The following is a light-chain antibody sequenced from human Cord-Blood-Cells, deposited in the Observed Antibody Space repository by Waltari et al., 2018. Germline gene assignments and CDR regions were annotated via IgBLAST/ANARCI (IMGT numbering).Light chain of an antibody. Sequence: QSALTQPASVSGSPGQSITISCTGTSSDVGSYNLVSWYQPHPGKAPKLMIYEGSKRPSGVSNRFSGSKSGNTASLTSSGLQAEDEADYYCCSYAGSSTLFGGGTKLTVL. V-gene: IGLV2-23*01. CDR1: SSDVGSYNL. CDR2: EGS. CDR3: CSYAGSSTL. J-gene: IGLJ2*01.